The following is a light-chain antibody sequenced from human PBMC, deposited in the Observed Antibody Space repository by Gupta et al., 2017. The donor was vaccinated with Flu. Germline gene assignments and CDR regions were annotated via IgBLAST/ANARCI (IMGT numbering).Light chain of an antibody. V-gene: IGKV4-1*01. J-gene: IGKJ2*03. CDR3: QQFYTTPYS. CDR2: WAS. Sequence: LVMTHSPPSLAVSLGERATTNCKSSQSILYSSNNKIYLAWYQQKPGQRPKLLINWASTRESGVPDRFVGSGSGIDFTLTISSLQAEDVAVYYCQQFYTTPYSFGQGTKLEIK. CDR1: QSILYSSNNKIY.